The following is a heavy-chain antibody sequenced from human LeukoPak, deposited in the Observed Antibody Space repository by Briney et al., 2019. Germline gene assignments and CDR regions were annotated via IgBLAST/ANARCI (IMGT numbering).Heavy chain of an antibody. J-gene: IGHJ4*02. D-gene: IGHD5-12*01. V-gene: IGHV3-74*01. CDR2: ISGDGSRT. CDR3: GRNRGYDALDY. CDR1: GFALSTYW. Sequence: GGSLRLSCVASGFALSTYWMDRVRQAPGKGPVRISHISGDGSRTSYADSVKGRFTIFRDNAKNTLYLQMNSLRAEDTAVYYCGRNRGYDALDYWGQGTLVTVSS.